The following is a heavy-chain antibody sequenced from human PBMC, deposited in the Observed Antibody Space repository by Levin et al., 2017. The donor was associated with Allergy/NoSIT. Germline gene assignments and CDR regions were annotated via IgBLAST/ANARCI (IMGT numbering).Heavy chain of an antibody. CDR2: INPNSGGT. J-gene: IGHJ6*02. CDR3: ARDRGKNSGYCSSTSCYLGPYGMDV. Sequence: ASVKVSCKASGYTFTGYYMHWVRQAPGQGLEWMGWINPNSGGTNYAQKFQGRVTMTRDTSISTAYMELSRLRSDDTAVYYCARDRGKNSGYCSSTSCYLGPYGMDVWGQGTTVTVSS. V-gene: IGHV1-2*02. CDR1: GYTFTGYY. D-gene: IGHD2-2*01.